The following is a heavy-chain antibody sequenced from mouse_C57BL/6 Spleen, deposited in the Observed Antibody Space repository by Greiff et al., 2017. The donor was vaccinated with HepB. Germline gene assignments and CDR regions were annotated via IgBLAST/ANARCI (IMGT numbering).Heavy chain of an antibody. CDR1: GYTFTDYE. J-gene: IGHJ2*01. CDR3: TRSRGSSPHVDY. D-gene: IGHD1-1*01. Sequence: QVQLQQSGAELVRPGASVTLSCKASGYTFTDYEMHWVKQTPVHGLEWIGAIDPETGGTAYNQKFKGKAILTADKSSSTAYMELRSLTSEDSAVYYCTRSRGSSPHVDYWGQGTTLTVSS. V-gene: IGHV1-15*01. CDR2: IDPETGGT.